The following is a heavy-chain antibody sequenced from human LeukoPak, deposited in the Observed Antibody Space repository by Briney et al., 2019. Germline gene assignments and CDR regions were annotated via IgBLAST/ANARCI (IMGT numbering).Heavy chain of an antibody. CDR3: ARAGIAAAGMETHYYYYYMDV. D-gene: IGHD6-13*01. Sequence: GASVKVSCKASGGTFSSYAISWVRQAPGQGLEWMGRIIPIFGTANYAQKFQGRVTITTDESTSTAYMELSSLRSEDTAVYYCARAGIAAAGMETHYYYYYMDVWGKGTTVTVSS. CDR2: IIPIFGTA. CDR1: GGTFSSYA. J-gene: IGHJ6*03. V-gene: IGHV1-69*05.